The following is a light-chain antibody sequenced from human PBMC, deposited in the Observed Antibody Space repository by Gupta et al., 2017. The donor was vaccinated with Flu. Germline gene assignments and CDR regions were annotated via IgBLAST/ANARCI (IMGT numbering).Light chain of an antibody. J-gene: IGLJ3*02. CDR1: SSNIGAGYD. V-gene: IGLV1-40*01. CDR2: GNS. CDR3: QSYDSSLSGSV. Sequence: ATISCTGSSSNIGAGYDVHWYQQFPGAAPKLLIYGNSNRPSGVPDRFSGSKSGTSASLAITGLQAEDEADYYCQSYDSSLSGSVFGGGTKLTVL.